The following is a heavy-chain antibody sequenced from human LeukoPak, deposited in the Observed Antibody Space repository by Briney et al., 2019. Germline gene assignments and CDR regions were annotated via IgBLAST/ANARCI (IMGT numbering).Heavy chain of an antibody. CDR1: GFTFSSYA. V-gene: IGHV3-30-3*01. CDR3: ARGRGLPVRPPNEGFLDY. J-gene: IGHJ4*02. CDR2: ISYDGSNK. D-gene: IGHD6-6*01. Sequence: PGGSLRLSCAASGFTFSSYAMHWVRQAPGKGLEWVAVISYDGSNKHYADSVKGRFTISRDNSKNTLYLQMNSLRAEDTAVYYCARGRGLPVRPPNEGFLDYWGRGTLVTVSS.